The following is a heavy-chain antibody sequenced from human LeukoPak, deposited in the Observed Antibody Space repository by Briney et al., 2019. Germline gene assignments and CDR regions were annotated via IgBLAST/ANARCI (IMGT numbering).Heavy chain of an antibody. D-gene: IGHD6-13*01. CDR2: IYSGGST. V-gene: IGHV3-53*04. J-gene: IGHJ4*02. CDR3: ARDPPLYSSSSD. CDR1: GFIFRNYN. Sequence: GGSLRLSCAASGFIFRNYNMSWVRQAPGKGLEWVSVIYSGGSTYYADSVKGRFTISRHNSKNTLYLQMNSLRAEDTAVYYCARDPPLYSSSSDWGQGTLVTVSS.